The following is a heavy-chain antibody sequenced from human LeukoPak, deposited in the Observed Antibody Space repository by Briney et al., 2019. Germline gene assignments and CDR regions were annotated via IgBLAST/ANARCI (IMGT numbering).Heavy chain of an antibody. D-gene: IGHD3-22*01. J-gene: IGHJ4*02. CDR3: ARERTLFPGDSSGYFDY. CDR2: IYYSGTI. CDR1: GGSISSYY. Sequence: PSETLSLTCTVSGGSISSYYWSWIRQPPGKGLEWIGFIYYSGTINYNPSLKSRVTISVDTSKNQFSLKLSSVTAADTAVYYCARERTLFPGDSSGYFDYWGQGTLVTVSS. V-gene: IGHV4-59*01.